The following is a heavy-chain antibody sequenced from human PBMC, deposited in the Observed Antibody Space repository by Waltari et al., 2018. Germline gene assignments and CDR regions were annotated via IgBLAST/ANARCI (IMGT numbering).Heavy chain of an antibody. J-gene: IGHJ4*02. CDR1: GGSISRYY. V-gene: IGHV4-59*01. D-gene: IGHD6-13*01. Sequence: QVQLQESGPGLVKPSETLSLTCTVSGGSISRYYWSWIRQPPGKGLEWIGYIYYSGSTNYNPSLKSRVTISVDTSKNQFSLKLSSVTAADTAVYYCARRQQLGDYPFDYWGQGTLVTVSS. CDR3: ARRQQLGDYPFDY. CDR2: IYYSGST.